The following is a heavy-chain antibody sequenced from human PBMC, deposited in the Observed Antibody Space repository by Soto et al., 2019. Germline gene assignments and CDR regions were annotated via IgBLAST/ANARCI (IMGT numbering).Heavy chain of an antibody. CDR2: IYWDDDK. Sequence: QITLKESGPPLVKPTQTLTLTGTFSGFSISTSGVGVGWIRQPPGKALEWLALIYWDDDKRYSPSLKSRLTITKDTSKNQVVITMTNMDPVDTATYYCAHRPSYCSGGSCYSGFDYWCQGTLVNVSS. V-gene: IGHV2-5*02. CDR1: GFSISTSGVG. J-gene: IGHJ4*02. D-gene: IGHD2-15*01. CDR3: AHRPSYCSGGSCYSGFDY.